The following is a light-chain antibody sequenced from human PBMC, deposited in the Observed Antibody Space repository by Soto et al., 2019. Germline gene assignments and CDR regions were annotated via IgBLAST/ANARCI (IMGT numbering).Light chain of an antibody. CDR1: SSDVGYYNY. J-gene: IGLJ3*02. V-gene: IGLV2-14*01. Sequence: QSALTQPAAVSGSPGQSITISCTGTSSDVGYYNYVSWYQHHPGKVPKLMIYEFSNRPSGVSNRFSGSNSGNTASLTISGLQAEDQADYYCSSYTTSSTQVFGGGTKLTVL. CDR3: SSYTTSSTQV. CDR2: EFS.